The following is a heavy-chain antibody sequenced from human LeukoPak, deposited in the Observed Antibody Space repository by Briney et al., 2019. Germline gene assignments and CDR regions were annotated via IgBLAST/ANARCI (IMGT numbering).Heavy chain of an antibody. V-gene: IGHV4-34*01. CDR3: ARVEMATIFFDY. CDR2: INHSGST. Sequence: SETLSLTCAVYGGSFSGYYWSWIRQPPGKGLEWIGEINHSGSTNYNPSLKSRVTISVDRSKNQFSLKLSSVTAADTAVYYCARVEMATIFFDYWGQGTLVTVSS. D-gene: IGHD5-24*01. CDR1: GGSFSGYY. J-gene: IGHJ4*02.